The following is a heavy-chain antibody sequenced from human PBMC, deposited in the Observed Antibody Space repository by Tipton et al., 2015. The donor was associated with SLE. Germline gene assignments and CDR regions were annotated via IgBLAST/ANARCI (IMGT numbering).Heavy chain of an antibody. CDR3: ARDGPYYDFWSGMGTFDI. Sequence: TLSLTCSVSGDSIISSSYYWGWIRQPPGKGLEWIGSMYYSGGTYYNPSLKSRVTISVDTSKNQFSLMLRSVTAADTAVYYCARDGPYYDFWSGMGTFDIWGQGTTVTVSS. CDR2: MYYSGGT. CDR1: GDSIISSSYY. V-gene: IGHV4-39*07. J-gene: IGHJ3*02. D-gene: IGHD3-3*01.